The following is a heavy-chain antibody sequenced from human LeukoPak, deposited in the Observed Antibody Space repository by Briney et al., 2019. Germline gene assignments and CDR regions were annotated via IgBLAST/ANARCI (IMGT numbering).Heavy chain of an antibody. CDR1: GVTFSIYA. V-gene: IGHV3-21*01. CDR3: ARESGGDLGEAFDI. CDR2: IGGSSTSL. D-gene: IGHD1-26*01. J-gene: IGHJ3*02. Sequence: GGSLRLSCAASGVTFSIYAMNWVRQAPGGGLERVSSIGGSSTSLYYADSLKGRFTISRDNAKNSLYLQLNSLRAEDTAVYYCARESGGDLGEAFDIWGQGTMVTVSS.